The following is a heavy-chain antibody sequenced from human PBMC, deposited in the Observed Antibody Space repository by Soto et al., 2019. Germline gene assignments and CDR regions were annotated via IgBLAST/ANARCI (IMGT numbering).Heavy chain of an antibody. CDR1: GFTFTNYW. CDR2: INPSGHST. CDR3: ARDNSMKVAGQMNWHLNP. D-gene: IGHD6-19*01. J-gene: IGHJ2*01. V-gene: IGHV1-46*01. Sequence: ASVKVSCKASGFTFTNYWMHWVRQAPGQGLEWMGVINPSGHSTVYAQKFQGRVIMTRDTSTSTVYMDLSSLRSEDTAIYYCARDNSMKVAGQMNWHLNPWGRGTMVTVYS.